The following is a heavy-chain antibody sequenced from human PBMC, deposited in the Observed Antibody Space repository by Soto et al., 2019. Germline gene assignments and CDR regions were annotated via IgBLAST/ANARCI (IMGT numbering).Heavy chain of an antibody. CDR1: GGTFTSYA. CDR3: ARGRDILTGYYNFARGWFDP. V-gene: IGHV1-18*01. J-gene: IGHJ5*02. Sequence: GASVNVSCKASGGTFTSYAISWVRQAPGQGLEWMGGIIAYNGNTNYAQKLQGRVTMTPDTSTSTAYMELRSLRSDDTAVYYCARGRDILTGYYNFARGWFDPWGQGTLVTVSS. CDR2: IIAYNGNT. D-gene: IGHD3-9*01.